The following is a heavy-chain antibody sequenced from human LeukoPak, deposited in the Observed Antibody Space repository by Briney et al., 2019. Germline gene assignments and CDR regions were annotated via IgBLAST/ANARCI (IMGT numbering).Heavy chain of an antibody. CDR1: GGTFSSYA. Sequence: SVKVSCKASGGTFSSYAISWVRQAPGQGLEWMGGIIPIFGTANYAQKFQGRVTITADESTSTVYMELSSLRSEDTAVYYCARASTYYYDSSGYSSRSSEYFQHWGQGTLVTVSS. V-gene: IGHV1-69*13. CDR2: IIPIFGTA. J-gene: IGHJ1*01. D-gene: IGHD3-22*01. CDR3: ARASTYYYDSSGYSSRSSEYFQH.